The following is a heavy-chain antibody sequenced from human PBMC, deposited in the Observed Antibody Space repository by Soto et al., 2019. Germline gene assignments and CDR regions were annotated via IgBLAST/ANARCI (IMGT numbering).Heavy chain of an antibody. CDR1: GFTFSSYA. Sequence: GSLRLSCAASGFTFSSYAMHWVRQAPGKGLEYVSAISSNGGSTYYANSVKGRFTISRDNSKNTLYLQMGSLRAEDMAVYYCARGGTDYYGSGSYYTWGQGTLVTVSS. D-gene: IGHD3-10*01. CDR2: ISSNGGST. V-gene: IGHV3-64*01. J-gene: IGHJ5*02. CDR3: ARGGTDYYGSGSYYT.